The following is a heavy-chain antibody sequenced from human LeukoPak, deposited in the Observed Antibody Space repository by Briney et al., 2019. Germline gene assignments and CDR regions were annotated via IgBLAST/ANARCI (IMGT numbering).Heavy chain of an antibody. Sequence: GGSLRLSCAASGVAFSSYAMSWVRQAPENGLDSVSAISGSGGSTYYADSVKGRFTISRDNSKNTLYLQMNSLRAQDTAVYYCAKGVRYVRNSWFDPWGQGTLVTVSS. CDR2: ISGSGGST. CDR1: GVAFSSYA. J-gene: IGHJ5*02. D-gene: IGHD5-12*01. CDR3: AKGVRYVRNSWFDP. V-gene: IGHV3-23*01.